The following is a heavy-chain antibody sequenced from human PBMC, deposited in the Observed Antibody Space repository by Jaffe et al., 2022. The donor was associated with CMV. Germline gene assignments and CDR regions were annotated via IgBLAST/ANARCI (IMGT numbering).Heavy chain of an antibody. Sequence: EVQLVESGGGLVQPGRSLRLSCAASGFTFDDYAMHWVRQAPGKGLEWVSGISWNSGSIGYADSVKGRFTISRDNAKNSLYLQMNSLRAEDTALYYCAKDIPWWAAPTSLGWYFDYWGQGTLVTVSS. D-gene: IGHD2-15*01. CDR2: ISWNSGSI. CDR1: GFTFDDYA. J-gene: IGHJ4*02. V-gene: IGHV3-9*01. CDR3: AKDIPWWAAPTSLGWYFDY.